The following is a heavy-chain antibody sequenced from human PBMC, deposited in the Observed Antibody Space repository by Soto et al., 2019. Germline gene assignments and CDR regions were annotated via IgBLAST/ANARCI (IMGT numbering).Heavy chain of an antibody. CDR3: ARASIHGSSWYFWFDP. D-gene: IGHD6-13*01. J-gene: IGHJ5*01. V-gene: IGHV1-69*01. CDR1: GGTFSRYA. CDR2: IIPMFGTT. Sequence: QVQLEQSGAEVRKPGSSVKVSCKASGGTFSRYAINWVRQAPGQGLEWMGGIIPMFGTTNYAQKFKGRVTITADESTSTVYMELNTLRSEDAAVYYCARASIHGSSWYFWFDPWGQGTLVTVSS.